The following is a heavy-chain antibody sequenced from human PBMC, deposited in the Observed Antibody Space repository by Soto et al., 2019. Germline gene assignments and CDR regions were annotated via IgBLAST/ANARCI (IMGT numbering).Heavy chain of an antibody. Sequence: VASVKVSCKVSGYTLTELSMHWVRQAPGKGLEWLGGFDPEDGETIYAQKFQGRVTMTEDTSTDTAYMELSSLRSEDTAVYYCATALGDCWSGYYLGPNWFDPWCQGTLVTVSS. CDR3: ATALGDCWSGYYLGPNWFDP. J-gene: IGHJ5*02. D-gene: IGHD3-3*01. CDR1: GYTLTELS. V-gene: IGHV1-24*01. CDR2: FDPEDGET.